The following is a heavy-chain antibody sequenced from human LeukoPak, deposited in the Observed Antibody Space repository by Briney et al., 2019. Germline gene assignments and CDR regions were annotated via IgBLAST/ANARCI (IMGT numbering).Heavy chain of an antibody. V-gene: IGHV4-4*07. Sequence: SETLSLTCTVSGGSISSYYWSWIRQPAGKGLEWIGRIYTSGSTNYNPSLKSRVTMSVDTSKNQFSLKLSSVTAADTAVYYCARGGYCGSGNDFRFDPWGQGTLVTVSS. J-gene: IGHJ5*02. D-gene: IGHD3-10*01. CDR1: GGSISSYY. CDR2: IYTSGST. CDR3: ARGGYCGSGNDFRFDP.